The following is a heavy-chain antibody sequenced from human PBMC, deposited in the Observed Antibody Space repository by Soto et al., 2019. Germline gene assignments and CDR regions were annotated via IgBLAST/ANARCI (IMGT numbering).Heavy chain of an antibody. CDR2: IYSGGST. CDR1: GFTVSSNY. J-gene: IGHJ6*03. D-gene: IGHD3-10*01. CDR3: ERDIIGDLYYYYYMDV. V-gene: IGHV3-66*01. Sequence: RGSLRLSCAASGFTVSSNYMSWVRQAPGKGLEWVSVIYSGGSTYYADSVKGRFTISRDNSKNTLYLQMNSLRAEDTAVYYCERDIIGDLYYYYYMDVCGKGTTVTVSS.